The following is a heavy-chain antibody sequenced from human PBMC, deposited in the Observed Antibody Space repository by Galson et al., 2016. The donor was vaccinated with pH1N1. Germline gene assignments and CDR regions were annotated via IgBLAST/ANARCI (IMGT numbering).Heavy chain of an antibody. Sequence: QSGAEVKKPGESLKISCMGSGYSFSNSWIVWVRQMPGKGLEWMGIIYLGDSDTTNSPSFQGQVTISADKSISTAYLQWSSLKASDTAIYYCATPRGSSSLAFDYWGQGTLVTVSS. CDR3: ATPRGSSSLAFDY. V-gene: IGHV5-51*01. CDR1: GYSFSNSW. CDR2: IYLGDSDT. J-gene: IGHJ4*02. D-gene: IGHD1-26*01.